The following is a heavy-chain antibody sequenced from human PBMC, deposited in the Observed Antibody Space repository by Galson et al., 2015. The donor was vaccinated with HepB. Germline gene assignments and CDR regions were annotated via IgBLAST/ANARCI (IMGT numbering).Heavy chain of an antibody. CDR1: GFTFSSYW. CDR2: IKQDGSEK. V-gene: IGHV3-7*01. J-gene: IGHJ6*02. CDR3: ARSPPDDPQTIYDFWSGYTHRNYYYYGMDV. D-gene: IGHD3-3*01. Sequence: SLRLSCAASGFTFSSYWMSWVRQAPGKGLEWVANIKQDGSEKYYVDSVKGRFTISRDNAKNSLYLQMNSLRAEDTAVYYCARSPPDDPQTIYDFWSGYTHRNYYYYGMDVWGQGTTVTVSS.